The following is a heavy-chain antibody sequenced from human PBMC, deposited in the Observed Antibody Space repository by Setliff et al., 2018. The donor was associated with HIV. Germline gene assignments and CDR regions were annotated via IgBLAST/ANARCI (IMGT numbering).Heavy chain of an antibody. J-gene: IGHJ4*02. D-gene: IGHD3-16*01. Sequence: ASVKVSCKASGYTFTSYAMHWVRQAPGQRLEWMGWINAVTGKTAYLQKFQGRVIITRDTSASTAFMEMSSLRSEDTAVYFCANGGSGGQFDHWGQGTLVTVSS. CDR1: GYTFTSYA. CDR3: ANGGSGGQFDH. V-gene: IGHV1-3*01. CDR2: INAVTGKT.